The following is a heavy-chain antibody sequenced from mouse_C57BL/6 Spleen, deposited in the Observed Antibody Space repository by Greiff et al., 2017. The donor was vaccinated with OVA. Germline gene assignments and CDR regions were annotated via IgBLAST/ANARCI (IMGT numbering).Heavy chain of an antibody. CDR2: IYPSDSET. Sequence: QVQLQQPGAELVRPGSSVKLSCKASGYNFTSYWMDWVKQRPGQGLEWIGNIYPSDSETNYNQKFKDKATLTVDKSSSTAYMQLSSLTSEDSAVYYCARERVNYYGFDYWGQGTTLTVSS. CDR1: GYNFTSYW. J-gene: IGHJ2*01. V-gene: IGHV1-61*01. D-gene: IGHD1-1*01. CDR3: ARERVNYYGFDY.